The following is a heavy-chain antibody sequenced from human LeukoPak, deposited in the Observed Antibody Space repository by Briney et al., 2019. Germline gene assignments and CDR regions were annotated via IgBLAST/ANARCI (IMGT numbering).Heavy chain of an antibody. CDR1: GFTFSSYW. Sequence: PGGSLRLSCAVSGFTFSSYWMTWVRQAPGKGLEWVANIKQDGSEKYYVDSVMGRFIISRDNAKNSLYLQMNSLRAEDTAVYYCASSGSYGYGMDVWGKGITVSVSS. V-gene: IGHV3-7*03. D-gene: IGHD3-10*01. CDR2: IKQDGSEK. CDR3: ASSGSYGYGMDV. J-gene: IGHJ6*04.